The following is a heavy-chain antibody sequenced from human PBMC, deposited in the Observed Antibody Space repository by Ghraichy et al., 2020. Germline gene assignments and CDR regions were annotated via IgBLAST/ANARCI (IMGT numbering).Heavy chain of an antibody. CDR2: LSAYNGNT. D-gene: IGHD3-10*01. CDR1: GYTFTSYG. Sequence: ASVKVSCKASGYTFTSYGISWVRQAPGQGLEWMGWLSAYNGNTNYAQKLQGRVTMTTDTSTSTAYMELRSLRSDDTAVYYCARGSKLLWFGELPGFFDYWGQGTLVTVSS. J-gene: IGHJ4*02. V-gene: IGHV1-18*04. CDR3: ARGSKLLWFGELPGFFDY.